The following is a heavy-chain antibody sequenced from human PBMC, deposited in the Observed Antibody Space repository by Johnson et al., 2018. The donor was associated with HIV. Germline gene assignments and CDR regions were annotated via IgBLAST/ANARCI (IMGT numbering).Heavy chain of an antibody. V-gene: IGHV3-7*05. D-gene: IGHD1-26*01. Sequence: EVLLLESGGGVVQPGGSLRLSCAASGFTFSSYWMSWVRQAPGKGLEWVANIKQDGSEKYYVDSVKGRFTISRDNAKNSLYLQMNSLRTEDTALYYCAKDISHDIVGTPDRAFDIWGQGTMVTVSS. CDR3: AKDISHDIVGTPDRAFDI. CDR2: IKQDGSEK. J-gene: IGHJ3*02. CDR1: GFTFSSYW.